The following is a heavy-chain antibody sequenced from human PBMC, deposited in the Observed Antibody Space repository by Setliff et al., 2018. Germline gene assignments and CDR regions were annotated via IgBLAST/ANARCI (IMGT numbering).Heavy chain of an antibody. D-gene: IGHD2-8*02. V-gene: IGHV3-30*02. J-gene: IGHJ1*01. CDR3: AKDNIWSLDD. Sequence: PGGSLRLSCAASRITFSSFAMHWVRQAPGKGLEWVGFIRFDGTIKYYADSVKGRFTISRDNSKNTPYLEMNSLRSEDTGIYYCAKDNIWSLDDWGQGTLVTSPQ. CDR2: IRFDGTIK. CDR1: RITFSSFA.